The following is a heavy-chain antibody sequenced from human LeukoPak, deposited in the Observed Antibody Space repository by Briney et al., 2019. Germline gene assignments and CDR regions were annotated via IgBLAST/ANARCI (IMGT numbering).Heavy chain of an antibody. D-gene: IGHD1-26*01. J-gene: IGHJ3*02. CDR2: IYYSGST. Sequence: PSGTLSLTCTVSGGSISSYYWSWIRQPPGKGLEWIGYIYYSGSTKYNPSLKSRVTISVDTSKNQFSLKLSSVTAADTAVYYCARKVELSDAFDIWGQGTMVTVSS. CDR1: GGSISSYY. V-gene: IGHV4-59*01. CDR3: ARKVELSDAFDI.